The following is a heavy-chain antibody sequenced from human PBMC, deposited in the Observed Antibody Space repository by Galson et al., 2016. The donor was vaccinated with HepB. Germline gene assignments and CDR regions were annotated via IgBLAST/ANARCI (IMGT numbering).Heavy chain of an antibody. CDR2: VFHSGNT. V-gene: IGHV4-4*02. CDR1: GGSISSSDW. J-gene: IGHJ2*01. Sequence: ETLSLTCAVSGGSISSSDWWTWVRQPPGQGLEWIGEVFHSGNTNYNPSLKSRVTISVDTSKNQFTLKMSSVTAADSAVYYCARTEFGEVGTTTSMVGYWGRGTQVSVSS. D-gene: IGHD1-26*01. CDR3: ARTEFGEVGTTTSMVGY.